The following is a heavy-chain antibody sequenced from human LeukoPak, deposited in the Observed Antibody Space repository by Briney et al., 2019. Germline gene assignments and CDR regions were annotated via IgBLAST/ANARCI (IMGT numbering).Heavy chain of an antibody. CDR1: GGSISSGSYY. Sequence: SETLSLTCTVSGGSISSGSYYWSWLRQPAGTGLEWIGRIYTSGSTNYNPSLKSRVTISVDTSKNQFSLKLSSVTAADTAVYYCARDAFYGDGYKFDYWGQGTLVTVSS. V-gene: IGHV4-61*02. D-gene: IGHD5-24*01. CDR2: IYTSGST. CDR3: ARDAFYGDGYKFDY. J-gene: IGHJ4*02.